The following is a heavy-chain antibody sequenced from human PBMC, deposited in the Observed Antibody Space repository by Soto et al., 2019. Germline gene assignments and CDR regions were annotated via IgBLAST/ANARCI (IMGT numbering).Heavy chain of an antibody. J-gene: IGHJ5*02. CDR3: ARDXYDFWSGYYSPRHWFDP. D-gene: IGHD3-3*01. V-gene: IGHV4-31*03. CDR1: GGSISSGGYY. Sequence: PSETLSLTCTVSGGSISSGGYYWSWIRQHPGKGLEWIGYIYYSGSTYYNPSLKSRVTISVDTSKNQFSLKLSSVTAADTAVYYCARDXYDFWSGYYSPRHWFDPWGQGTLVTVSS. CDR2: IYYSGST.